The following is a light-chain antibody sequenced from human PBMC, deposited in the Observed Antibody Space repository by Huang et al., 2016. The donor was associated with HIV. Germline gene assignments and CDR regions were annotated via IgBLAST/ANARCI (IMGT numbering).Light chain of an antibody. V-gene: IGKV1-9*01. J-gene: IGKJ1*01. Sequence: IQLTQSPSSLSASVGDRDTITCRASQGISSYLAWYQEKPGKAPKLLIYAASTLQSGVPSRFSGSGSGTDFTLTISSLQSEDFATYYCQQLNSYPRTFGQGTKVEIK. CDR2: AAS. CDR3: QQLNSYPRT. CDR1: QGISSY.